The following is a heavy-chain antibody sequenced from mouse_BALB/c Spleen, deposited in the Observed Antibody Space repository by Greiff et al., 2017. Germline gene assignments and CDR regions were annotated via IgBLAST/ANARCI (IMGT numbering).Heavy chain of an antibody. V-gene: IGHV5-6*01. CDR2: ISSGGSYT. CDR1: GFTFSSFG. Sequence: EVKLVESGGDLVKPGGSLKLSCAASGFTFSSFGMSWVRQTPDKRLEWVATISSGGSYTYYPDSVKGRFTISRDNAKNTLYLQMSSLKSEDTAMYYCARQACDVGRYYFDYWGQGTTLTVSS. CDR3: ARQACDVGRYYFDY. J-gene: IGHJ2*01.